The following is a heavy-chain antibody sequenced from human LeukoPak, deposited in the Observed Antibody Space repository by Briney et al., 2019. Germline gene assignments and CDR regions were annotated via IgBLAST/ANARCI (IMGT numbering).Heavy chain of an antibody. CDR3: AKGIYSSGWSYFDY. J-gene: IGHJ4*01. D-gene: IGHD6-19*01. CDR1: PFTFSNFA. Sequence: KTGGSLRLSCAASPFTFSNFAMSWVRQAPGKGLEWVSAISGSGGTTNYADSVKGRFTISRDNSKSTLYLQMNTLRAEDSALYYCAKGIYSSGWSYFDYWGHGTLVTVSS. CDR2: ISGSGGTT. V-gene: IGHV3-23*01.